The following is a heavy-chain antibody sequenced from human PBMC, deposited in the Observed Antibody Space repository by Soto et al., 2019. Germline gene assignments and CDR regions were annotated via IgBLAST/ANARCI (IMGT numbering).Heavy chain of an antibody. V-gene: IGHV3-48*01. CDR3: AKETPTGWELADSDYYYYGMDV. D-gene: IGHD1-26*01. CDR2: ISSSSTTK. J-gene: IGHJ6*02. Sequence: SGGSLRLSCAASGFTFSSYSMNWVRQAPGKGLEWVSYISSSSTTKYYADSVKGRFTISRDNSKNTLYLQMNSLRAEDTAVYYCAKETPTGWELADSDYYYYGMDVWGQGTTVTVSS. CDR1: GFTFSSYS.